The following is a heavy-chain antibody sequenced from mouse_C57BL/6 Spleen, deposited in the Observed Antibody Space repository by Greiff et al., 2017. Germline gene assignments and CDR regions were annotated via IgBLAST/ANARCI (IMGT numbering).Heavy chain of an antibody. J-gene: IGHJ4*01. CDR1: GFSFNTYA. V-gene: IGHV10-1*01. D-gene: IGHD2-4*01. CDR2: IRSKSNNYAT. CDR3: VRQGDYVEDYYAMDY. Sequence: EVQLVESGGGLVQPKGSLKLSCAASGFSFNTYAMNWVRQAPGKGLEWVARIRSKSNNYATYYADSVKDRFTISRDDSESMLYLQMNNLKTEDTAMYYCVRQGDYVEDYYAMDYWGQGTSVTVSS.